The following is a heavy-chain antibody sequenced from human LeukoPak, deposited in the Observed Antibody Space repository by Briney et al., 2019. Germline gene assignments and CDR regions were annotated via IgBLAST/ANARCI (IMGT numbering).Heavy chain of an antibody. J-gene: IGHJ4*02. Sequence: SGGSLRLSCAGSGFTFSRHAVTWVRQAPGKRLEWVSTISGSGGSIYYAESVKGRFTISRDNSKNTLYLQMNSLRAEDTAVYYCAKDGEMGAIPEYYFDYWGQGTLVTVSS. D-gene: IGHD1-26*01. V-gene: IGHV3-23*01. CDR3: AKDGEMGAIPEYYFDY. CDR2: ISGSGGSI. CDR1: GFTFSRHA.